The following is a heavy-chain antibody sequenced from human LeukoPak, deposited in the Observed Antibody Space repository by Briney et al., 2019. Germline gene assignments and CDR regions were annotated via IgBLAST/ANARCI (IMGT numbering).Heavy chain of an antibody. V-gene: IGHV3-53*01. J-gene: IGHJ4*02. CDR1: GFTFSSYA. CDR3: ASYNPYY. Sequence: GGSLRLSCAASGFTFSSYAMHWVRQAPGKGLEWVSVIYSGGITYYADSVKGRFTISRDNSKKTIYLQMNSLRAEDTAVYYCASYNPYYWGQGTLVTVSS. CDR2: IYSGGIT. D-gene: IGHD1-1*01.